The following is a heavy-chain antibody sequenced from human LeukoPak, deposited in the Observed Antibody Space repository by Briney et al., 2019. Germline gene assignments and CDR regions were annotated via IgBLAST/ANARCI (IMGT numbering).Heavy chain of an antibody. CDR1: GYSFTSYW. J-gene: IGHJ4*02. V-gene: IGHV5-51*01. CDR2: IYPGDSDT. Sequence: TGESLTISCKGSGYSFTSYWIGWVRQMPGKGLEWMGIIYPGDSDTRYSPSFQGQVTISADKSISTAYLQWSSLKASDTAMYYCATPPPYSSSWYLVYWGQGTLVTVSS. D-gene: IGHD6-13*01. CDR3: ATPPPYSSSWYLVY.